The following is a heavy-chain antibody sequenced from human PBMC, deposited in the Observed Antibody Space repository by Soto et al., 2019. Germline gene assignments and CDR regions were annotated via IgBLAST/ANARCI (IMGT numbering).Heavy chain of an antibody. V-gene: IGHV3-23*01. D-gene: IGHD6-6*01. Sequence: VGSLRLSCAASGFTFSDHGMHWVRQAPGKGLEWVSSISGSVGSTFYADSVKGRFTISRDNSMNTLYLQMNSLRAEDTAVYYCAKDRTIASRNFDSWGQGALVTVSS. J-gene: IGHJ4*02. CDR3: AKDRTIASRNFDS. CDR1: GFTFSDHG. CDR2: ISGSVGST.